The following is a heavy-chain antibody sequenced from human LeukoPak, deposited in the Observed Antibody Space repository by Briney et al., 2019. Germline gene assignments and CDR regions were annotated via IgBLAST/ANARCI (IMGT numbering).Heavy chain of an antibody. CDR1: GGSISSFY. Sequence: SETLSLTCTVSGGSISSFYWSWIRQPAGKGLEWIGRIFASGSTNYNPSLQSRVTMSVDTSKNQFSLNLSSVTAADTAVYYCARGGVAVSGGDYWGQGTLVTVSS. J-gene: IGHJ4*02. CDR3: ARGGVAVSGGDY. CDR2: IFASGST. V-gene: IGHV4-4*07. D-gene: IGHD6-19*01.